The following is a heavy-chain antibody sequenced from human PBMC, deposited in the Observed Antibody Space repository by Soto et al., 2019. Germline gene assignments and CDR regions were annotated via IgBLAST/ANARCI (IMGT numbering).Heavy chain of an antibody. V-gene: IGHV1-18*01. Sequence: QVQLVQSGAEVKKPGASVKVSCKASGYTFTSYGISWVRQAPGQGLEWMGWISAYNGNTNYAQKLQGRVTMTTDTSTRTAYMELRSLRSDDTAVYYCARDGERAVAGTTYYYYGMDVWGQGTTVTVSS. J-gene: IGHJ6*02. D-gene: IGHD6-19*01. CDR3: ARDGERAVAGTTYYYYGMDV. CDR1: GYTFTSYG. CDR2: ISAYNGNT.